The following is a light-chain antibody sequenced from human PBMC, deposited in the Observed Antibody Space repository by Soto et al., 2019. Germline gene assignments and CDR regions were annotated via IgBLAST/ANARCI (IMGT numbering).Light chain of an antibody. CDR3: CSFRSGNTYV. CDR2: EVT. Sequence: QSVLTQPPSVSGSPGQSVTISCTGTSSDVGSYNRVSWYQQPPGTVPKVMIYEVTNRPSGVPARFSGSKSGNTASLTISGLQAEDEADYYCCSFRSGNTYVFGTGTKLTVL. CDR1: SSDVGSYNR. J-gene: IGLJ1*01. V-gene: IGLV2-18*02.